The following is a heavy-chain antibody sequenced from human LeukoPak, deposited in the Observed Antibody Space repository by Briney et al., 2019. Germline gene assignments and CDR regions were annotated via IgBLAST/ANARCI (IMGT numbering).Heavy chain of an antibody. CDR2: ISSNVVST. J-gene: IGHJ5*02. CDR3: VKKAVGGAKGWFDP. CDR1: GFTFSSYA. Sequence: GETLRLSCSASGFTFSSYAMYWVRQAPGKGLEYVSAISSNVVSTSYADSVKGRFTISTDNSKNTQYLQMTSLRDEDTAVYYCVKKAVGGAKGWFDPWGQGTLVTV. D-gene: IGHD1-26*01. V-gene: IGHV3-64D*06.